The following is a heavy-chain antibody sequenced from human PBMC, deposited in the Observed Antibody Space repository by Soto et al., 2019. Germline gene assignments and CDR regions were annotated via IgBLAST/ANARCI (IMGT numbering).Heavy chain of an antibody. CDR1: GGTFSSYT. V-gene: IGHV1-69*02. CDR2: IIPILGIA. D-gene: IGHD2-2*01. Sequence: ASVKVSCKASGGTFSSYTISWVQQAPGQGLEWMGRIIPILGIANYAQKFQGRVTITADKSTSTAYMELSSLRSEDTAVYYCAMCSSTSCYVSASYYYYYMDVWGKGTTVTVSS. CDR3: AMCSSTSCYVSASYYYYYMDV. J-gene: IGHJ6*03.